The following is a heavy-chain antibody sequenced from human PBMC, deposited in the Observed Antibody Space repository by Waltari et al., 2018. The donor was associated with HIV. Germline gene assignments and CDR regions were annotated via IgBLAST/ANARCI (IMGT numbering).Heavy chain of an antibody. CDR1: GFIFLNFW. J-gene: IGHJ4*02. Sequence: EVLLVESGGGLVKPGGTLRLSCAASGFIFLNFWMTWVRQVPGKGLEWVGRIKSKSVGETTDYAASVRGRFTVSRDDSKNTLFLQMNNLKIEDTGIYYCTVPRSGSSGFFYWGQGILVTVSS. V-gene: IGHV3-15*01. D-gene: IGHD3-22*01. CDR2: IKSKSVGETT. CDR3: TVPRSGSSGFFY.